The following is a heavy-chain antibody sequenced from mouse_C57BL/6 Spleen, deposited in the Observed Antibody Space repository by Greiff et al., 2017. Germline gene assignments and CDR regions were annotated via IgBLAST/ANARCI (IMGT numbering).Heavy chain of an antibody. CDR2: INYDGSST. J-gene: IGHJ2*01. CDR3: ARVGEDYFDY. Sequence: EVQLVESEGGLVQPGSSMKLSCTASGFTFSDYYMAWVRQVPEKGLEWVANINYDGSSTYYLDSLKSRFTISRDNAKNILYLQMSSVKSEDTGAYYCARVGEDYFDYWGQGTTLTVSS. V-gene: IGHV5-16*01. CDR1: GFTFSDYY.